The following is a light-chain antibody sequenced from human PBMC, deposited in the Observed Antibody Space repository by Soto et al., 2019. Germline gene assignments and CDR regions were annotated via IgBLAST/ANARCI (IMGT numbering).Light chain of an antibody. CDR1: SGHSSYI. CDR2: LEGSGSY. CDR3: ETWATNTRV. J-gene: IGLJ3*02. V-gene: IGLV4-60*02. Sequence: QTVVTQSSSASASLGSSVKVTCTLSSGHSSYIIAWHQQQPGKAPRYLMKLEGSGSYNKGSGVPDRFSGSSSGADRYLTISNLQFEDEADYYCETWATNTRVFGGGTKLTVL.